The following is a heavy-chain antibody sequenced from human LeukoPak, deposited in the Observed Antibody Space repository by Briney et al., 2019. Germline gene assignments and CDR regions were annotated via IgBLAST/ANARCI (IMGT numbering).Heavy chain of an antibody. CDR3: AREDYDSSGYPYFDY. CDR1: GGSISSGGYS. V-gene: IGHV4-30-2*01. D-gene: IGHD3-22*01. J-gene: IGHJ4*02. Sequence: TLSLTCAVSGGSISSGGYSWSWIRQPPGKGLEWIGYIYHSGSTYYNPSLKSRVTISVDRSKNQFSLKLSSVTAADTAVYYCAREDYDSSGYPYFDYWGQGTLVTVSS. CDR2: IYHSGST.